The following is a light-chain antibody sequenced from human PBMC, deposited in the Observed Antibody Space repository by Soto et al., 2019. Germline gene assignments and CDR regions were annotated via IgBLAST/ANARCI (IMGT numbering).Light chain of an antibody. Sequence: QSALTQPPSASGTPGQKFTISCSGGNSNIGSNPVNWYQQVPGMAPRLLIYSNNQWPSGVPDRFSGSKSGTSASLAISGLQSEDEADYYCASWDDSLNGPVFGGGTKVTVL. J-gene: IGLJ3*02. CDR3: ASWDDSLNGPV. CDR1: NSNIGSNP. CDR2: SNN. V-gene: IGLV1-44*01.